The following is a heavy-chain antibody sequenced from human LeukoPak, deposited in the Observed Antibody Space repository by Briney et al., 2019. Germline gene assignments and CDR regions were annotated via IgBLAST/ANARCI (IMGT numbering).Heavy chain of an antibody. J-gene: IGHJ4*02. V-gene: IGHV3-33*06. CDR1: GFTFSSYG. Sequence: GGSLRLSCAASGFTFSSYGMHWVRQAPGKGLEWVAVIWYDGSNKYYADSVKGRFTISRDNSKNTLYLQMNSLRAEDTAVYYCAKDSLGVIRFVTFDYWGQGTLVTVSS. D-gene: IGHD3-16*01. CDR3: AKDSLGVIRFVTFDY. CDR2: IWYDGSNK.